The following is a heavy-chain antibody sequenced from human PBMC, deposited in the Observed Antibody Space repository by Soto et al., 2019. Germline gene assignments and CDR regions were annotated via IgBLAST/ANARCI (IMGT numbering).Heavy chain of an antibody. Sequence: EVQLVESGGGLVQPGGSLRLSCAASGFTFRNYWRHWVRQVPGRGLVWVSRTNEDGSRIDYADSVRGRFTISRDNARNTLYLQMNSLRAEDTAVYYCGKDLTGEFDYWGQGTLVTVSS. V-gene: IGHV3-74*01. J-gene: IGHJ4*02. CDR2: TNEDGSRI. D-gene: IGHD7-27*01. CDR3: GKDLTGEFDY. CDR1: GFTFRNYW.